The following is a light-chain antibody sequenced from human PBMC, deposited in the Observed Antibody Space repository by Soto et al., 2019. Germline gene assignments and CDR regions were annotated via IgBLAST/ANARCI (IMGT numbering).Light chain of an antibody. Sequence: IQVTQSPPTLSSSVGDTVTITCRASQSISRWLAWYQQKPGKAPKILISDASILENGVPSRFSGTGSGTEFTLTISNLQPDDFATYFCQQYNSFSLITFGQGTRLEIK. CDR2: DAS. CDR1: QSISRW. J-gene: IGKJ5*01. CDR3: QQYNSFSLIT. V-gene: IGKV1-5*01.